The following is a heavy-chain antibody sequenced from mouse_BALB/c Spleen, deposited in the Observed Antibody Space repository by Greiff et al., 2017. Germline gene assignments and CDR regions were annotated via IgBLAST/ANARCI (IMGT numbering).Heavy chain of an antibody. CDR1: GYTFTDYA. V-gene: IGHV1S137*01. Sequence: QVQLQQSGAELVRPGVSVKISCKGSGYTFTDYAMHWVKQSHAKSLEWIGVISTYYGDASYNQKFKGKATMTVDKSSSTAYMELARLTSEDSAIYYCARVYYYGSSYVPYYAMDYWGQGTSVTVSS. CDR3: ARVYYYGSSYVPYYAMDY. CDR2: ISTYYGDA. J-gene: IGHJ4*01. D-gene: IGHD1-1*01.